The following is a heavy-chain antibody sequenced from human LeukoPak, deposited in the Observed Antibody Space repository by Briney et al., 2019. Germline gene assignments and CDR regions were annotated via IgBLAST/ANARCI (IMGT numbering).Heavy chain of an antibody. V-gene: IGHV4-34*01. Sequence: SETLSLTCAVYGGSFSGYYWSWIRQPPGKGLEWIGEINHSGSTNYNPSLKSRVTISVDTSKNQFSLKLSSVTAADTAVYYCARGVTATVTWGQGTLVTVSS. D-gene: IGHD5-18*01. J-gene: IGHJ4*02. CDR3: ARGVTATVT. CDR2: INHSGST. CDR1: GGSFSGYY.